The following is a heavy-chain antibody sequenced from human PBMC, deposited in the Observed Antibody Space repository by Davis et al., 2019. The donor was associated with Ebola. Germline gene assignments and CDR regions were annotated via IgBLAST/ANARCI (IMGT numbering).Heavy chain of an antibody. CDR2: IGSDGSYT. V-gene: IGHV3-74*01. CDR1: GFTFSTFW. J-gene: IGHJ5*02. Sequence: LSLTCAASGFTFSTFWMHWVRQVPGKGLEWVSQIGSDGSYTGYADSVKGRFTISRDNAKNTVYLQMNSLRAEDTAVYYCARVISYNALDPWGQGTLVTVSS. CDR3: ARVISYNALDP. D-gene: IGHD3-10*01.